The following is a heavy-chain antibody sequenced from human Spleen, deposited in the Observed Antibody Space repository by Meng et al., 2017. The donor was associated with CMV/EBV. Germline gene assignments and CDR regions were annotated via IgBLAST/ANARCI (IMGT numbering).Heavy chain of an antibody. Sequence: VYGGSFSGYYWSWIRQPPGKGLEWIGEINHSGSTNYNPSLKSRVTISVDTSKNQFSLKLSSVTAADTAVYYCESLFPEWSTSAKGDYWGQGTLVTVSS. V-gene: IGHV4-34*01. J-gene: IGHJ4*02. CDR2: INHSGST. CDR1: GGSFSGYY. CDR3: ESLFPEWSTSAKGDY. D-gene: IGHD2-2*01.